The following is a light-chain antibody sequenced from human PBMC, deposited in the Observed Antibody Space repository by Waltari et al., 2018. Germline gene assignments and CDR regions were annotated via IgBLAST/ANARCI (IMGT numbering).Light chain of an antibody. CDR3: CSYAGSYAWV. CDR1: SRDIGGYNY. V-gene: IGLV2-11*01. CDR2: DVS. Sequence: QSALTQPRSVSGSPGQSVTISCTGTSRDIGGYNYFSWYQQHPGKAPKLMIYDVSARPSGVPDRFYGSKSGNTASLTISGLQAEDEADYYCCSYAGSYAWVFGGGTKVTVL. J-gene: IGLJ3*02.